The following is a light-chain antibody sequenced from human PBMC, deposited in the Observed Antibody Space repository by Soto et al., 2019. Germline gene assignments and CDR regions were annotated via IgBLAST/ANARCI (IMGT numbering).Light chain of an antibody. CDR3: AAWDASLSACV. CDR1: DSNIGSNS. V-gene: IGLV1-47*02. J-gene: IGLJ1*01. CDR2: YNN. Sequence: VLTQPPSASGTAGQVVTISCSGGDSNIGSNSVYWYQHLPRMAPKLLIYYNNQRPSGVPDRFSGSRSGTSASLAIVGLRSEDEAVYYCAAWDASLSACVFGNGTKVTAL.